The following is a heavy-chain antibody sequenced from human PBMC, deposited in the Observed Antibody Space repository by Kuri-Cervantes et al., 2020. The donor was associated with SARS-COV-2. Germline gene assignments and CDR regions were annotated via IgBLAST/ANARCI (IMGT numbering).Heavy chain of an antibody. CDR1: VYTFTGYY. D-gene: IGHD3-3*01. CDR2: INPNRGGT. Sequence: ASVKVSCKASVYTFTGYYMHWVRQAPGQGLDWMGWINPNRGGTNYAQKFQGRVTMTRDTSLRADYMDLSRLRSNDTAVYLCARDLSVDFWSVLGAPSCLRNWFDPWGQGTLVTVSS. J-gene: IGHJ5*02. V-gene: IGHV1-2*02. CDR3: ARDLSVDFWSVLGAPSCLRNWFDP.